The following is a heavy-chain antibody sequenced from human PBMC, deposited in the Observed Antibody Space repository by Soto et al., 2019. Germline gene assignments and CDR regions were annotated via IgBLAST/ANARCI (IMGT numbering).Heavy chain of an antibody. D-gene: IGHD2-15*01. CDR3: ARDRSRLGYCSGGSCYLYYYYGMDV. CDR2: INPNSGRT. J-gene: IGHJ6*02. CDR1: GYTFTGYY. Sequence: QVQLVQSGAEVKKPGASVKVSCKASGYTFTGYYMHWVRQAPGQGLEWMGWINPNSGRTNYAQKFQGRVTMTRDTSISTAYMELSRLRSDDTAVYYCARDRSRLGYCSGGSCYLYYYYGMDVWGQGTTVTVSS. V-gene: IGHV1-2*02.